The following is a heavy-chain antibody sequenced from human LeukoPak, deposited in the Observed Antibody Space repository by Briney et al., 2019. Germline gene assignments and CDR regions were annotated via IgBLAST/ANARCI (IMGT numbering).Heavy chain of an antibody. CDR3: ARLGDEIPVSGLKYYHYSHTDV. CDR2: IYYTGTT. D-gene: IGHD3-16*01. Sequence: SETLSLTCSVSGGSIMQCYWTWIRQPPGKGLEWIGYIYYTGTTNYSPSLRGRVIMSVDTSRNQFSLNLTSVTPADTAVYFCARLGDEIPVSGLKYYHYSHTDVWGSGTPVAVSS. CDR1: GGSIMQCY. J-gene: IGHJ6*03. V-gene: IGHV4-59*01.